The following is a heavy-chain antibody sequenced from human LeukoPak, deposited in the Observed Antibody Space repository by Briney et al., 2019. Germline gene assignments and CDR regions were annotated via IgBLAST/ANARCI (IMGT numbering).Heavy chain of an antibody. CDR3: ARGRGIRYYYDSSGYYPFDY. CDR1: GYTFTSYG. CDR2: ISAYNGNT. V-gene: IGHV1-18*01. D-gene: IGHD3-22*01. J-gene: IGHJ4*02. Sequence: ASVKVSCKASGYTFTSYGISWVRQAPGQGLEWMGWISAYNGNTNYAQKLQGRVTMTTDTSTSTAYMELRSVRSDDTAVYYCARGRGIRYYYDSSGYYPFDYWGQGTLVTVSS.